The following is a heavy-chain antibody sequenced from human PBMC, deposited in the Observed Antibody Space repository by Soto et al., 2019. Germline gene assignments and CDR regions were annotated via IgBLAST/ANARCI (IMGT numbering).Heavy chain of an antibody. Sequence: QIRLVQSGGEVRTPGASVKVSCKASGYTFSSYGITWVRQAPGQGLEWLGWINPSSGETNYAQKFQGRVTVTTDTSTTTGYMELRNLTFDDTAVYYYARDWYPRFDPWGQGTLVTVSS. V-gene: IGHV1-18*01. D-gene: IGHD6-13*01. CDR1: GYTFSSYG. CDR2: INPSSGET. J-gene: IGHJ5*02. CDR3: ARDWYPRFDP.